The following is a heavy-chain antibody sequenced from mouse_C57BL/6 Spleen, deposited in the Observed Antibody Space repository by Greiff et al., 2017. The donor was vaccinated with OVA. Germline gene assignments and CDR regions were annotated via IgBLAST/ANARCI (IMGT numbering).Heavy chain of an antibody. CDR2: ISSGGSYT. CDR1: GFTFSSYG. D-gene: IGHD2-5*01. Sequence: EVQLVESGGDLVKPGGSLKLSCAASGFTFSSYGMSWVRQTPDKRLEWVATISSGGSYTYYPDSVKGRFTISRDNAKNTLYLQMSSLKSEDTAMYYCARPPYYSNYWYFDVWGTGTTVTVSS. V-gene: IGHV5-6*01. J-gene: IGHJ1*03. CDR3: ARPPYYSNYWYFDV.